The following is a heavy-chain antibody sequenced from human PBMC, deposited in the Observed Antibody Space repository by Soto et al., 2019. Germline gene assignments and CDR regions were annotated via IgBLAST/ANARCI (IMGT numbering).Heavy chain of an antibody. CDR1: GFTFSSYS. CDR2: ISSSSSYI. J-gene: IGHJ4*02. Sequence: EVQLVESGGGLVKPGGSLRLSCAASGFTFSSYSMNWVRQAPGKGLEWVASISSSSSYIYYADSVKGRFTISRDNAKNSLYLQMNSLRAEDTAVYYCARLTSYDSSGYDCYWGQGTLVTVSS. V-gene: IGHV3-21*01. D-gene: IGHD3-22*01. CDR3: ARLTSYDSSGYDCY.